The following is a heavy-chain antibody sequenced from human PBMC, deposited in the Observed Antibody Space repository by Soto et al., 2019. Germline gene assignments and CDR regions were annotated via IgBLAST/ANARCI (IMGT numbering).Heavy chain of an antibody. CDR1: GFTFSSYS. CDR2: ISSSSSYI. V-gene: IGHV3-21*01. CDR3: ARDPYPWEWLVQGAFDI. Sequence: GGSLRLSCAASGFTFSSYSMNWVRQAPGKGLEWISSISSSSSYIYYADSVKGRFTISRDNAKNSLYLQMNSLRAEDTAVYYCARDPYPWEWLVQGAFDIWGQGTMVTVSS. D-gene: IGHD6-19*01. J-gene: IGHJ3*02.